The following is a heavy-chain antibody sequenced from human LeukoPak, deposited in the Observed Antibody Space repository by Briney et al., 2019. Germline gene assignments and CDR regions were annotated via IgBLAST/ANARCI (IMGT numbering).Heavy chain of an antibody. V-gene: IGHV4-4*07. CDR2: INTSGST. Sequence: PSETLSLTCTVSGGSINSYYWTWIRQSAGKGLEWIGRINTSGSTNYNPSLRSRVTMSVNTSKNQFSLNLTSVTAADTAVYSCAREGGDPRWLDPWGQGTLVTVSS. CDR3: AREGGDPRWLDP. CDR1: GGSINSYY. J-gene: IGHJ5*02. D-gene: IGHD6-25*01.